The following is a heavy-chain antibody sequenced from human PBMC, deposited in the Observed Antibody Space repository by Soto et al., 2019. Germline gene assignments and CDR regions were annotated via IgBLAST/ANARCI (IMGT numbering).Heavy chain of an antibody. CDR1: GGSISSSSYY. V-gene: IGHV4-39*01. J-gene: IGHJ5*02. CDR2: IYYSGST. CDR3: ARHRFDWSNHNWFDP. D-gene: IGHD3-9*01. Sequence: SETLSLTCTVSGGSISSSSYYWGWIRQPPGKGLEWIGGIYYSGSTYYNPSLKSRVTISVDTSKNQFSLKLSSVTAADTAVYYCARHRFDWSNHNWFDPWGQGTLVTVSS.